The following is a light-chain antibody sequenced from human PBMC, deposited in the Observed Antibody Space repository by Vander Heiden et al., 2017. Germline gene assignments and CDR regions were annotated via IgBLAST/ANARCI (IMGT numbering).Light chain of an antibody. CDR2: KAS. J-gene: IGKJ5*01. V-gene: IGKV1-5*03. CDR3: QQYNSYPIT. CDR1: QSISSW. Sequence: DIQMTPSPSTLSASVGDRATITCRASQSISSWLAWYQQKPGKAPKLLIYKASSLESGVPSRFSGSGSGTEFTLTISSLQPDDFATYYCQQYNSYPITFGQGTRLEIK.